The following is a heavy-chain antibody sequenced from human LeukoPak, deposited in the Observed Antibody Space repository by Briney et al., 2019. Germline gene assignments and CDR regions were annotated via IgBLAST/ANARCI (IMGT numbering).Heavy chain of an antibody. CDR3: ARDTRSRHYYGSGSYYDYYYGMDV. J-gene: IGHJ6*02. D-gene: IGHD3-10*01. V-gene: IGHV3-66*01. CDR2: IYSGGST. Sequence: GGSLRLSCAASGFTVSSNYMSWVRQAPGKGLEWVSVIYSGGSTYYADSVKGRFTISRDNSKNTLYLQMNSLRAEDTAVYYCARDTRSRHYYGSGSYYDYYYGMDVWGQGTTVTVSS. CDR1: GFTVSSNY.